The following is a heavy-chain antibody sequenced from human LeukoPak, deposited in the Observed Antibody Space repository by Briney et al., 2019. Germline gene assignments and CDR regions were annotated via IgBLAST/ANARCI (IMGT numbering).Heavy chain of an antibody. CDR1: GYTFTSYY. CDR2: INPSGGST. CDR3: ARGRVQRRSIVVVAATRKEGGYYMDV. J-gene: IGHJ6*03. D-gene: IGHD2-15*01. Sequence: ASVKVSCKASGYTFTSYYMHRVRQAPGQGLEWMGIINPSGGSTSYAQKFQGRVTMTRNTSLSTAYMELSSLKSEDTAVYYCARGRVQRRSIVVVAATRKEGGYYMDVWGKGTTVTISS. V-gene: IGHV1-46*01.